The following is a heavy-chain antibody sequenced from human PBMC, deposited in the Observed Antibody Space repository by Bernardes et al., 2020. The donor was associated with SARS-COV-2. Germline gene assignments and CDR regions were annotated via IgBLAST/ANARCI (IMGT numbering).Heavy chain of an antibody. Sequence: GSLSLSCSASGFTFSSYSMNWVRQAPGKGLEWVSSISSSSSYIYYADSVKGRFTISRDNAKNSLYLQMNSLRAEDTAVYYCARDGGGHCSSTSCYDHSYGMDVCGQGTTVTVSS. J-gene: IGHJ6*02. V-gene: IGHV3-21*01. CDR2: ISSSSSYI. CDR1: GFTFSSYS. D-gene: IGHD2-2*01. CDR3: ARDGGGHCSSTSCYDHSYGMDV.